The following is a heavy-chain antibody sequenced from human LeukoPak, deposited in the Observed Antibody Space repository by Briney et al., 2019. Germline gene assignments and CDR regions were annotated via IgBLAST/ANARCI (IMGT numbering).Heavy chain of an antibody. D-gene: IGHD4-17*01. CDR1: GYTFTGYY. J-gene: IGHJ4*02. CDR2: INPNSGGT. CDR3: ARGDYGDPYCFDY. Sequence: GASVNVSCKASGYTFTGYYMHWVRQAPGQGLEWMGWINPNSGGTNYAQKFQGRVTMTRDTSISTAYMELSRLRSDDTAVYYCARGDYGDPYCFDYWGQGTLVTVSS. V-gene: IGHV1-2*02.